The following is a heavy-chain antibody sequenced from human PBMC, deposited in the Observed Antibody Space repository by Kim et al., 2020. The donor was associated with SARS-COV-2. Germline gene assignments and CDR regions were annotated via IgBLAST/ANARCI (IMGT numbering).Heavy chain of an antibody. Sequence: STHYADSVKGRFTISRDNSKNTLYLQMNSLRAEDTAVYYCARLYGDYVGYWGQGTLVTVSS. J-gene: IGHJ4*02. CDR3: ARLYGDYVGY. CDR2: ST. V-gene: IGHV3-53*01. D-gene: IGHD4-17*01.